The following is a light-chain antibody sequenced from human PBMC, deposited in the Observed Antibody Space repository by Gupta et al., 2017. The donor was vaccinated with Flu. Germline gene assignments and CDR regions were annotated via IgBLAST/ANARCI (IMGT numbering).Light chain of an antibody. Sequence: DIQMTQSPSSLSASVGDRVTITCRASQNIANYLSWYQQKPGKAPKVLISAASSLQSEVPSRFSGSGSGTDFTLTIARLQPEDFATYCCQQSDSTPYTFGQGTKLEI. V-gene: IGKV1-39*01. CDR1: QNIANY. CDR3: QQSDSTPYT. J-gene: IGKJ2*01. CDR2: AAS.